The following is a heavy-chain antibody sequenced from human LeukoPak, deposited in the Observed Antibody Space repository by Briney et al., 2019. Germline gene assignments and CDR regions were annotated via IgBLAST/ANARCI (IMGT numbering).Heavy chain of an antibody. Sequence: GRSLRLSCAASGFTFSDFAMHWVRQAPGKGLEWVAVIWYDGTNRYYADSVKGRFTISRDNSKNTLYLQMNSLRAEDTAVYYCTRDTEYSSGWYYFDYWGQGTLVTVSS. CDR1: GFTFSDFA. CDR2: IWYDGTNR. J-gene: IGHJ4*02. V-gene: IGHV3-33*01. D-gene: IGHD6-19*01. CDR3: TRDTEYSSGWYYFDY.